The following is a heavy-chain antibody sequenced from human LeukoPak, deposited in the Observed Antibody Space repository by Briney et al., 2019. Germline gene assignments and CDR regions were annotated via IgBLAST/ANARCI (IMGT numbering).Heavy chain of an antibody. CDR1: GGSISSYY. CDR3: ATQLMIVVAPFDY. CDR2: IYYSGST. V-gene: IGHV4-39*01. J-gene: IGHJ4*02. D-gene: IGHD3-22*01. Sequence: SETLSLTCTVSGGSISSYYWGWIRQPPGKGLEWIGSIYYSGSTYYNPSLKSRVTISVDTSKNQFSLKLSSVTAADTAVYYCATQLMIVVAPFDYWGQGTLVTVSS.